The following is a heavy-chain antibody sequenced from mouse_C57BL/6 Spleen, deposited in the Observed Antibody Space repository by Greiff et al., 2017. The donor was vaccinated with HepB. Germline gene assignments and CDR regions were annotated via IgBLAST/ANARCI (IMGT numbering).Heavy chain of an antibody. CDR2: INYDGSST. D-gene: IGHD2-10*02. CDR1: GFTFSDYY. V-gene: IGHV5-16*01. Sequence: EVQLVESEGGLVQPGSSMKLSCTASGFTFSDYYMAWVRQVPEKGLEWVANINYDGSSTYYLDSLKSRFIISRDNAKNILYLQMSSLKSEDTATYYCARMYGNPWYFDVWGTGTTVTVSS. CDR3: ARMYGNPWYFDV. J-gene: IGHJ1*03.